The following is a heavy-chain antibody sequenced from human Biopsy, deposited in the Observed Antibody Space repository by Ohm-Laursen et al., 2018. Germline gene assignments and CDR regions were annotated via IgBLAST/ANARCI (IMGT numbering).Heavy chain of an antibody. CDR1: GYAVTEFS. D-gene: IGHD3-9*01. J-gene: IGHJ1*01. CDR2: NIPILGTG. Sequence: ASVKVSCKVSGYAVTEFSMHWVRQAPGQGLEWLGGNIPILGTGNYAQKFQDRVTVAADTSTSTATMELRSLRSDDTAVYYCATKLTGYFHHWGQGTLVIVSS. CDR3: ATKLTGYFHH. V-gene: IGHV1-69*06.